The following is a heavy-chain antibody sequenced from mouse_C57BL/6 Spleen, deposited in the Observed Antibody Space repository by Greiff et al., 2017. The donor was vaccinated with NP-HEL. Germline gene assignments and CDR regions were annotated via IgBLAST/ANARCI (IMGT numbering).Heavy chain of an antibody. CDR1: GYSFTGYY. J-gene: IGHJ2*01. CDR3: ARTYGYYDY. V-gene: IGHV1-42*01. Sequence: VQLQQSGPELVKPGASVKISCKASGYSFTGYYMNWVKQSPEKSLEWIGEINPSTGGTTYNQKFKAKATLTVDKSSSTAYMQLKSLTSEDSAVYYCARTYGYYDYWGQGTTLTVSS. CDR2: INPSTGGT. D-gene: IGHD2-3*01.